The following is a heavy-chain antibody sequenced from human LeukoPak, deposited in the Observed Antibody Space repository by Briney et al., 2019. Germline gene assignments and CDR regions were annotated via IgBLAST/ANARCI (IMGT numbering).Heavy chain of an antibody. J-gene: IGHJ6*04. V-gene: IGHV3-23*01. CDR2: ISGSGGST. D-gene: IGHD6-19*01. CDR1: GFTFSSYA. Sequence: PGGSLRLSCAASGFTFSSYAMSWVRQAPGKGLEWVSAISGSGGSTYYADSVKGRFTISRDNSKNTLYLQMNSLRTEDTALYYCAKDHNLYSSGWYGESDVWGKGTTVTVSS. CDR3: AKDHNLYSSGWYGESDV.